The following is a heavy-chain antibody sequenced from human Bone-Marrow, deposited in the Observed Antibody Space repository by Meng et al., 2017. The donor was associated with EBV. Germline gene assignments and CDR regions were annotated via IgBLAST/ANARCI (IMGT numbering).Heavy chain of an antibody. Sequence: QVQLVQSGAAVKKPXXXXXVXCKASGGTFSSYAISWVRQAPGQGLEWMGGIIPIFGTANYAQKFQGRVTITADKSTSTAYMELSSLRSEDTAVYYCARDVWGSGRSFDYWGQGTLVTVSS. V-gene: IGHV1-69*06. J-gene: IGHJ4*02. D-gene: IGHD3-16*01. CDR3: ARDVWGSGRSFDY. CDR2: IIPIFGTA. CDR1: GGTFSSYA.